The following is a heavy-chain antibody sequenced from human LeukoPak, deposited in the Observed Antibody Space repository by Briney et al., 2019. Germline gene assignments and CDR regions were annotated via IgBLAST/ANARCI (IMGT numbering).Heavy chain of an antibody. D-gene: IGHD5-18*01. CDR2: INPSGGST. CDR1: GYTFISYY. J-gene: IGHJ4*02. CDR3: ASSRITAMGTSFDY. V-gene: IGHV1-46*01. Sequence: GASVKVSCKASGYTFISYYMHWVRQAPGQGLEWMGIINPSGGSTSYAQKFQARVTITADESTSTAYMELSSLRSEDTAVYYCASSRITAMGTSFDYWGQGTLVTVSS.